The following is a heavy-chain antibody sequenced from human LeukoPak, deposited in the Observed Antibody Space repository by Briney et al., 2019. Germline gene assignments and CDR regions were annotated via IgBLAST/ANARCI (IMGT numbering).Heavy chain of an antibody. CDR1: GYTFTSYA. D-gene: IGHD6-13*01. V-gene: IGHV7-4-1*02. CDR2: INTDTGNP. J-gene: IGHJ4*02. CDR3: ARDQGRIAAAGTIDY. Sequence: ASVKVSCKASGYTFTSYAMNWVRQAPGQGLEWMGWINTDTGNPTYAQGFTGRFVFSLDTSVSTAYLQISSLRAEDTAVYYCARDQGRIAAAGTIDYWGQGTLVTVSS.